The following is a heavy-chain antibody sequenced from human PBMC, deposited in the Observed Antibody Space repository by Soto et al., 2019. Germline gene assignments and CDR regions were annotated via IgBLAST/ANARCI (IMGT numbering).Heavy chain of an antibody. J-gene: IGHJ4*02. CDR3: AREPGYYDSSGHGDY. V-gene: IGHV1-69*04. D-gene: IGHD3-22*01. CDR1: LGTFNSNT. CDR2: IIPILGIA. Sequence: SVKLCSKASLGTFNSNTISSVRQATGQGLEWMGRIIPILGIANYAQKFQGRVTITADKSTSTAYMELSSLRSEDTAVYYCAREPGYYDSSGHGDYWGQGTLVTVSS.